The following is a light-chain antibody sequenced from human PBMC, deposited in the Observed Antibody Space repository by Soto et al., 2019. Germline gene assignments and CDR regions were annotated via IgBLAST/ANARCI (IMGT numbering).Light chain of an antibody. CDR1: SSDVGSYNL. CDR3: CSYAGSILYV. Sequence: QSALTQPASVSGSPGQSITISCTGTSSDVGSYNLVSRYQQHPGKAPKLMIYEGSKRPSGVSNRFSGSKSGNTASLTISGLQAEDEADYYCCSYAGSILYVFGTGTKLTVL. CDR2: EGS. V-gene: IGLV2-23*01. J-gene: IGLJ1*01.